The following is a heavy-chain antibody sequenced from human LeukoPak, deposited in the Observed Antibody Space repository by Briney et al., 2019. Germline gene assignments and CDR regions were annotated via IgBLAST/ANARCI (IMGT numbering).Heavy chain of an antibody. CDR2: IYYSGST. J-gene: IGHJ4*02. CDR3: ARHFNYDILTGSKPYYFDY. V-gene: IGHV4-59*08. D-gene: IGHD3-9*01. Sequence: PSETLSLTCTVSGGSIRSYYWSWIRQPPGKGLGWLAYIYYSGSTYYNPSLKSRVTISVDTSKNQFSLKLSSVTAADTAVYYCARHFNYDILTGSKPYYFDYWGQGTLVTVSS. CDR1: GGSIRSYY.